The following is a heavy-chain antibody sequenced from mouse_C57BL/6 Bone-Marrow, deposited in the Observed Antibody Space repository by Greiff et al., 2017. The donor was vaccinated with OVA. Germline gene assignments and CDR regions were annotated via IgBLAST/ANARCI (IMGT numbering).Heavy chain of an antibody. CDR1: GFTFSDYY. CDR2: INYDGSST. D-gene: IGHD1-1*01. Sequence: DVKLVESEGGLVQPGSSMKLSCTASGFTFSDYYMAWVRQVPEKGLEWVANINYDGSSTYYLDSLKSRFIISRDNAKNILYLQMSSLKSEDTATYYCARDRVVAKGYFDVWGTGTTVTVSS. J-gene: IGHJ1*03. V-gene: IGHV5-16*01. CDR3: ARDRVVAKGYFDV.